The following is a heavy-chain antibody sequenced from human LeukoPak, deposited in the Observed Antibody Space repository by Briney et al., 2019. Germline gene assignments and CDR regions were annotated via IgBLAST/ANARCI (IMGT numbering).Heavy chain of an antibody. D-gene: IGHD3-22*01. CDR1: GFTFGSYS. CDR2: ISSSSSYI. CDR3: ARRGSSGYYYVFDY. J-gene: IGHJ4*02. V-gene: IGHV3-21*01. Sequence: PGGSLRLSCAASGFTFGSYSMNWVRQAPGKGLEWVSSISSSSSYIYYADSVKGRFTISRDNAKNSLYLQMNSLRAEDTAVYYCARRGSSGYYYVFDYWGQGTLVTVSS.